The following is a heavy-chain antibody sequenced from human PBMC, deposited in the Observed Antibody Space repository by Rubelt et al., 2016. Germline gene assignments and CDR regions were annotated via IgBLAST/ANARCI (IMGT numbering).Heavy chain of an antibody. D-gene: IGHD1-26*01. CDR1: GGSISSSSYY. CDR3: ARHSRIVGATLCYFDY. J-gene: IGHJ4*02. Sequence: QLQLQESGPGLVKPSETLSLTCTVSGGSISSSSYYWGWIRQPPGKGLEWIGSIYYSGSTYYNPSLKGRVTISVDTSKNQVSLKLSSVTAADTAVYYCARHSRIVGATLCYFDYWGQGTLVTVSS. CDR2: IYYSGST. V-gene: IGHV4-39*01.